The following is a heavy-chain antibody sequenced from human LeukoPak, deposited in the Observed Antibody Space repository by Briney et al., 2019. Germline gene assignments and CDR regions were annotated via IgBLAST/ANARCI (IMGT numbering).Heavy chain of an antibody. CDR3: ARGPTTVINYFDC. CDR1: GFTFSSYA. Sequence: SGGSLRLSCAASGFTFSSYAMSWVRQAPRKGLEWVSVIYSGGSTYYADSVKGRFTISRDNSKNTLYLQMNSLRAEDTAVYYCARGPTTVINYFDCWGQGTLVTVSS. V-gene: IGHV3-53*01. CDR2: IYSGGST. D-gene: IGHD4-17*01. J-gene: IGHJ4*02.